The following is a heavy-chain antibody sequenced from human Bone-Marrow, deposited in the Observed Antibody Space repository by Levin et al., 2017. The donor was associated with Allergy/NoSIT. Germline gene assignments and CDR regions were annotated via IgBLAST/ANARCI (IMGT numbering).Heavy chain of an antibody. V-gene: IGHV3-9*01. CDR2: ISWDSGNK. Sequence: SGGSLRLSCTASGFSFDDYAMHWVRQVPEKGLEWVAGISWDSGNKGYADSVKGRFTVSRDNSKSSLFLQMNSVRAEDTALYYCAKDIGGDYVYYMDVWGKGTTVTVSS. D-gene: IGHD4-17*01. CDR3: AKDIGGDYVYYMDV. J-gene: IGHJ6*03. CDR1: GFSFDDYA.